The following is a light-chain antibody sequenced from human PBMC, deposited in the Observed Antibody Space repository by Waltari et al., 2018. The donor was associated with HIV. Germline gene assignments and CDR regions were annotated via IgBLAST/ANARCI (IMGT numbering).Light chain of an antibody. Sequence: IQMNQSPSSLSASVGDRVTITCRASQDIRSYLAWYQQKPGKFPQLLIYAASTLQSGVPSRFTGSGSGTDFTLTISNLQPEDVASYYCQKYDSAPWTFGQGTKVEIK. CDR1: QDIRSY. CDR3: QKYDSAPWT. CDR2: AAS. J-gene: IGKJ1*01. V-gene: IGKV1-27*01.